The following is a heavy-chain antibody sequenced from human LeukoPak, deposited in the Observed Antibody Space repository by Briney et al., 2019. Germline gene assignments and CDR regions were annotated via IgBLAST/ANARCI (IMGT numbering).Heavy chain of an antibody. V-gene: IGHV3-7*03. CDR2: IKQDGSEK. Sequence: GGSLRLSCAASGFTFSSYWMSWVRQAPGKGLEWVANIKQDGSEKYYVDSVKGRFTISRDNAKNSLYLQMNSLRAEDTAVYYCARDGDSSGWAYYYYYYGMDVRGKGTTVTVSS. D-gene: IGHD6-19*01. J-gene: IGHJ6*04. CDR3: ARDGDSSGWAYYYYYYGMDV. CDR1: GFTFSSYW.